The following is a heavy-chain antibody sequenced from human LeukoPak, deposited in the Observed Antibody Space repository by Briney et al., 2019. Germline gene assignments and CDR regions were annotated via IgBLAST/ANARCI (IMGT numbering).Heavy chain of an antibody. Sequence: WASVKVSCKASGYTFTGYYMHWVRQAPGQGLEWMGWMNPNSGNTGYAQKFQGRVTMTRNTSISTAYMELSSLRSEDTAVYYCAKRVGLGYCSSTSCYYYYYMDVWGKGTTVTISS. J-gene: IGHJ6*03. CDR3: AKRVGLGYCSSTSCYYYYYMDV. CDR2: MNPNSGNT. CDR1: GYTFTGYY. V-gene: IGHV1-8*02. D-gene: IGHD2-2*01.